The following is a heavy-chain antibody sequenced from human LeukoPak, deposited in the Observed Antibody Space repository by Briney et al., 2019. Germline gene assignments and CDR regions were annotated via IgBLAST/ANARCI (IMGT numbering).Heavy chain of an antibody. CDR3: ASSGYSSSWYYFDY. J-gene: IGHJ4*02. CDR2: IIPILGTE. Sequence: SVKVSYKASGGTLRSYALRGVRQAPGQGREGMGGIIPILGTENYAQKLQGRVTITADDTTSTAYRELSSLRPEDTAVYYCASSGYSSSWYYFDYWGQGTLVTVSS. CDR1: GGTLRSYA. V-gene: IGHV1-69*01. D-gene: IGHD6-13*01.